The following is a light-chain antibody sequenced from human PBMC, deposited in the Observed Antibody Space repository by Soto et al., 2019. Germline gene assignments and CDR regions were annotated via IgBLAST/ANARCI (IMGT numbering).Light chain of an antibody. CDR1: QSVSTN. V-gene: IGKV3-11*01. CDR2: GAS. J-gene: IGKJ4*01. CDR3: LRRANWPPGAT. Sequence: IVLTQSPATLSLSPGERGTLSYWASQSVSTNLAWYQQKPGQAPRLLIYGASNRVTGNPARFSGSESVTDFTLRISRLESEDLATLYCLRRANWPPGATFGGGTKEEI.